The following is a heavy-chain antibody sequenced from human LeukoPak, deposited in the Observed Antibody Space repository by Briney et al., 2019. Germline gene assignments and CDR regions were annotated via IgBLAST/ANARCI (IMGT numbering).Heavy chain of an antibody. J-gene: IGHJ4*02. V-gene: IGHV4-59*08. CDR3: AGRTVTTLIDY. D-gene: IGHD4-17*01. CDR2: IYYSGST. Sequence: SSETLSLTCTVSGGSISSYYWSWIRQPPGKGLEWIGYIYYSGSTNYNPSLKSRVTISVDTSKNQFSLKLSSVTAADTAEYYCAGRTVTTLIDYWGQGTLVTVSS. CDR1: GGSISSYY.